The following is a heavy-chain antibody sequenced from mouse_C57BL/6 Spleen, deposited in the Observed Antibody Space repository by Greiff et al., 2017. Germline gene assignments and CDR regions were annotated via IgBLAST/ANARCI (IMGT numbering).Heavy chain of an antibody. J-gene: IGHJ2*01. CDR2: IYPGSGST. CDR3: ARPGVGARGDY. D-gene: IGHD1-1*01. Sequence: QVQLQQPGAELVKPGASVKMSCKASGYTFTSYWITWVKQRPGQGREWIGDIYPGSGSTNYNEKFKSKATLTVDTSSSTAYMQLSSLTSEDSAVYYCARPGVGARGDYWGQGTTLTVSS. CDR1: GYTFTSYW. V-gene: IGHV1-55*01.